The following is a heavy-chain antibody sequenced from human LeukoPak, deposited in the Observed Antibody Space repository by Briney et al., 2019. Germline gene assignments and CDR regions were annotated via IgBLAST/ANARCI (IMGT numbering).Heavy chain of an antibody. Sequence: ASVKVSRKASGYTFTGYYMHWVRQAPGQGLEWMGWINPNSGGTNYARKFQGRVTMTRDTSISTAYMELSRLRSDDTAVYYCARASSPYSSSWYSFDYWGQGTLVTVSS. J-gene: IGHJ4*02. D-gene: IGHD6-13*01. CDR1: GYTFTGYY. CDR2: INPNSGGT. V-gene: IGHV1-2*02. CDR3: ARASSPYSSSWYSFDY.